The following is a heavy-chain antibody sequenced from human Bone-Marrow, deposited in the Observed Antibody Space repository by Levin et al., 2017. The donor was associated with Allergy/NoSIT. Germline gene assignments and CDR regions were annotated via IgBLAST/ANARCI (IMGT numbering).Heavy chain of an antibody. J-gene: IGHJ6*02. CDR2: ISDDAAQT. V-gene: IGHV3-30*03. CDR3: ARDGSAMATFGMDV. Sequence: SCAASGFTLSSFAMNWVRQAPGKGPEWVALISDDAAQTYYADSVRGRFTISRDNSRNTLFLQMDSLRGEDTAMYYCARDGSAMATFGMDVWGLGTTVIVS. CDR1: GFTLSSFA. D-gene: IGHD5-24*01.